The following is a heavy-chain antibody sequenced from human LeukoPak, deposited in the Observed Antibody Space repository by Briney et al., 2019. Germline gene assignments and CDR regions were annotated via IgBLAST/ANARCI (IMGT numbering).Heavy chain of an antibody. V-gene: IGHV1-8*01. CDR3: AREVSGDFALDS. J-gene: IGHJ4*02. CDR1: GYTFTTND. Sequence: ASVKVSCKASGYTFTTNDINWVRQAAGQGLECMGWMNPNSGHTDYAPKFQGRITMTRNTSINTAYMELSSLTSEDTAVYLCAREVSGDFALDSWGQGTLVTVSS. CDR2: MNPNSGHT.